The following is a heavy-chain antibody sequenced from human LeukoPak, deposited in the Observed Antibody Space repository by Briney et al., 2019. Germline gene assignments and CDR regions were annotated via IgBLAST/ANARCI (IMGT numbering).Heavy chain of an antibody. CDR3: ASIAVAGSGYFDY. J-gene: IGHJ4*02. CDR1: GYTFTSYY. CDR2: INPSGGST. V-gene: IGHV1-46*01. Sequence: ASVKVSFKASGYTFTSYYMHWVRQAPAQGLEWMGIINPSGGSTSYAQKFQGRVTMTRDTSTSTVYMELSSLRSEDTAVYYCASIAVAGSGYFDYWGQGTLVTVSS. D-gene: IGHD6-19*01.